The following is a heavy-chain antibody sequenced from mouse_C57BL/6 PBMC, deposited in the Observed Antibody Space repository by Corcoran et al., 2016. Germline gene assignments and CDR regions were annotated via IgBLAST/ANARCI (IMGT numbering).Heavy chain of an antibody. CDR1: GCTFTDDY. D-gene: IGHD2-1*01. CDR2: IFPGSGST. V-gene: IGHV1-75*01. J-gene: IGHJ3*01. CDR3: AREEALLWSAY. Sequence: QIQLQQCVPELVKPVASVKISCKASGCTFTDDYINWVKQRPGQGLEWSGWIFPGSGSTYYNEKFKGKATLTVDKSSSTAYMLLSSLTSEDSAVYFCAREEALLWSAYWGQGTLVTVSA.